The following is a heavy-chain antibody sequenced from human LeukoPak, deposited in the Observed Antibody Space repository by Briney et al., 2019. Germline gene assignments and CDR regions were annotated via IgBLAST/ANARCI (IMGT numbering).Heavy chain of an antibody. D-gene: IGHD2-21*02. CDR1: GYTFTGYY. Sequence: GASVKVSCKASGYTFTGYYMHWVRQAPGQGLEWMGWINPNSGGTNYAQKFRGRVTMTRDTSISTAYMELSRLRSDDTAVYYCARDRFVVVTATPRYNWFDPWGQGTLVTVSS. CDR2: INPNSGGT. CDR3: ARDRFVVVTATPRYNWFDP. J-gene: IGHJ5*02. V-gene: IGHV1-2*02.